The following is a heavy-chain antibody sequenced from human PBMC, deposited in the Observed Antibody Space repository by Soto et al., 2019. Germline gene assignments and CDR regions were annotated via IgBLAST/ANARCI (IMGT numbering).Heavy chain of an antibody. V-gene: IGHV4-61*01. CDR3: ARDDQALDY. CDR2: VYYTGST. Sequence: VQLQESGPGVVKPSETLSLSCTVSGGSVSSGSYYWTWIRQPPGKGLEWIGYVYYTGSTSYNPSLQSRVSISLDTSKNQFFLNLWSVTAADTAVYYCARDDQALDYWGQGTLVTVSS. J-gene: IGHJ4*02. CDR1: GGSVSSGSYY. D-gene: IGHD2-2*01.